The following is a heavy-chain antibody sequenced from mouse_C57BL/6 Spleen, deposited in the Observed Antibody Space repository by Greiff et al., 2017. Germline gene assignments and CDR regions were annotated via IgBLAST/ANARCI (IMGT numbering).Heavy chain of an antibody. D-gene: IGHD2-4*01. Sequence: QVQLKESGPGLVQPSQSLSITCTVSGFSLPSYGVHWVRQSPGKGLEWLGVIWRGGSTDYNAAFMSRLSITKDNSKSQVFFKMNSLQADDTAIYYCAKGYDYDGGWFAYWGQGTLVTVSA. V-gene: IGHV2-5*01. CDR3: AKGYDYDGGWFAY. CDR1: GFSLPSYG. J-gene: IGHJ3*01. CDR2: IWRGGST.